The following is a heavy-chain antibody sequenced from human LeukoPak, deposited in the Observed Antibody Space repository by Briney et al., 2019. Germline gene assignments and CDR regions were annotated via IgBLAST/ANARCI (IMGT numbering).Heavy chain of an antibody. CDR3: ARDKVVGATVFDY. V-gene: IGHV3-23*01. J-gene: IGHJ4*02. Sequence: GGSLRLSCAASGFTFSSYAMSWVRQAPGKGLEWVSAISGSGGITYYTDSVKGHFTLSRDNSKNTLYLQMSSLRAEDTAVYYCARDKVVGATVFDYWGQGTLVTVSS. D-gene: IGHD1-26*01. CDR2: ISGSGGIT. CDR1: GFTFSSYA.